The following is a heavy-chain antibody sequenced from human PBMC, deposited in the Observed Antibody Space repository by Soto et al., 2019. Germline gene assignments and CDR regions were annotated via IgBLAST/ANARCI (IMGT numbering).Heavy chain of an antibody. V-gene: IGHV3-30*18. J-gene: IGHJ4*02. CDR3: AKTYSSSWPPVDY. CDR1: GFTFSSYG. Sequence: VGSLRLSCAASGFTFSSYGMHWVRQAPGKGLEWVAVISYDGSNKYYADSVKGRFTISRDNSKNTLYLQMNSLRAEDTAVYYCAKTYSSSWPPVDYWGQGTLVTVSS. D-gene: IGHD6-13*01. CDR2: ISYDGSNK.